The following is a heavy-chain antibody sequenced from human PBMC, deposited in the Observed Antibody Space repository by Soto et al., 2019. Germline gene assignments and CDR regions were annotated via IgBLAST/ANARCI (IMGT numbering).Heavy chain of an antibody. CDR1: GGSISSSSYY. D-gene: IGHD3-10*01. CDR3: ARQYYYGSGSYPYFDY. Sequence: TSETLCLTCTVSGGSISSSSYYWGWLRQPPGKGLKWIGSIYYSGSTYYNPSLKSRVTISVDTSKNQFSLKLSSVTAADTAVYYCARQYYYGSGSYPYFDYWGQGTLVTVSS. V-gene: IGHV4-39*01. J-gene: IGHJ4*02. CDR2: IYYSGST.